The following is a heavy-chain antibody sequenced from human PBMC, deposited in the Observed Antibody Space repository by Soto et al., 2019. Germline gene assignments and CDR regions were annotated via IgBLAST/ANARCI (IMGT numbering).Heavy chain of an antibody. CDR1: GGSMSSYY. D-gene: IGHD5-12*01. V-gene: IGHV4-59*01. J-gene: IGHJ4*02. CDR2: IYYSGST. CDR3: ARGEWLATIKPYFAY. Sequence: SETLSLTCTVPGGSMSSYYWSWIRQSPGKGLEWIGYIYYSGSTNYNPSLKSRVAISLDTSKNQFSLMLSSVTAADTAVYYCARGEWLATIKPYFAYWGQGTLVTVSS.